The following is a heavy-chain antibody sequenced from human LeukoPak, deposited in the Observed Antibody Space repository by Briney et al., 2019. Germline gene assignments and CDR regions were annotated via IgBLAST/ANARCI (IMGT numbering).Heavy chain of an antibody. CDR2: IYYSGST. CDR3: ARVSRVAAAGIGLNYYYYYGMDV. CDR1: GGSISSYY. J-gene: IGHJ6*02. Sequence: SETLSLTCTVSGGSISSYYWSWIRQPPGKGLEWIGYIYYSGSTNYNPSLKSRVTISVDTSKNQFSLKLSSVTAADTAVYYCARVSRVAAAGIGLNYYYYYGMDVWGQGTTVTVSS. V-gene: IGHV4-59*01. D-gene: IGHD6-13*01.